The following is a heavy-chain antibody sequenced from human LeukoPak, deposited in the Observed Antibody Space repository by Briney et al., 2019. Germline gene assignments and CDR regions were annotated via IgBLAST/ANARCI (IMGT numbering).Heavy chain of an antibody. J-gene: IGHJ4*02. Sequence: GGSLRLSCAASGFTFSSYAMSWVRQAPGKGLEWVSAISGSGGSTYYADSVKGRFTISRDNSKNTLYLQMNSLRAEDTAVYYCAKSGFLEWLFDCGDYWGQGTLVTVSS. CDR1: GFTFSSYA. D-gene: IGHD3-3*01. CDR2: ISGSGGST. V-gene: IGHV3-23*01. CDR3: AKSGFLEWLFDCGDY.